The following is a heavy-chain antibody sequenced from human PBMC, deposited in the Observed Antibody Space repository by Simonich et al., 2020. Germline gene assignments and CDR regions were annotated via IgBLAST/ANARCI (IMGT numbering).Heavy chain of an antibody. V-gene: IGHV1-2*02. D-gene: IGHD6-6*01. J-gene: IGHJ6*03. CDR3: ARDRAARYYYYYYMDV. CDR1: GYTFTGYY. CDR2: ITPNRGGT. Sequence: QVQLVQSGAEVKKPGASVKVSCKASGYTFTGYYMHWGRQAPGQGLEWMGWITPNRGGTNYAQKLQGRVTMTRDTSISTAYMELSRLRSDDTAVYYCARDRAARYYYYYYMDVWGKGTTVTVSS.